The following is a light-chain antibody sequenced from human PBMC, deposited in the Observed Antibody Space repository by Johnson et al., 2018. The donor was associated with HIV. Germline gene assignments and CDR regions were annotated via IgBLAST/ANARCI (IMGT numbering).Light chain of an antibody. Sequence: QSVLTQPPSVSAAPGQKVTISCSGSSSNIGNNDVSWYQQLPGTAPKLLIYDNNKRPSGITDRFSGSKSGTSATLGITGLQTGDEADYYCGTWDSSLSAVFGTGTKVTVL. V-gene: IGLV1-51*01. J-gene: IGLJ1*01. CDR1: SSNIGNND. CDR2: DNN. CDR3: GTWDSSLSAV.